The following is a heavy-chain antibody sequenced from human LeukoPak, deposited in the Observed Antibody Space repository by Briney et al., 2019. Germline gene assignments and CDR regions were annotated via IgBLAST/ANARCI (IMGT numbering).Heavy chain of an antibody. CDR2: IYTSGST. V-gene: IGHV4-4*09. J-gene: IGHJ4*02. Sequence: SDTLSLTCTLSGGSISSYYWRWIRHPPGKGLEWIGYIYTSGSTNYNPSLKSRVTISVDTSKNQFSLKLSSVTAADTAVYYCAISFATGRAAGYWGQGTLGTVSS. CDR1: GGSISSYY. D-gene: IGHD1-1*01. CDR3: AISFATGRAAGY.